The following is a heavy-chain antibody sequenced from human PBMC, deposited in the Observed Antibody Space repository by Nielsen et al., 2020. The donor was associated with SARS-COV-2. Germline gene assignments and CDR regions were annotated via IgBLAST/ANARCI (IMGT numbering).Heavy chain of an antibody. Sequence: ASVKVSCKASGGTFSSYAISWVRQAPGQGLEWMGIINPSGGSTSYAQKFQGRVTMTRDTSTSTVYMELSSLRSEDTAVYYCARVSGDGFNYYFDYWGQGTLVTVSS. V-gene: IGHV1-46*01. D-gene: IGHD5-24*01. J-gene: IGHJ4*02. CDR3: ARVSGDGFNYYFDY. CDR1: GGTFSSYA. CDR2: INPSGGST.